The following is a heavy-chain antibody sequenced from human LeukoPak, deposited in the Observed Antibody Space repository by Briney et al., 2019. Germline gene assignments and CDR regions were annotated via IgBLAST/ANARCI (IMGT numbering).Heavy chain of an antibody. CDR3: AREWQQLVDY. Sequence: SETLSLTCAVYGGSFSGYYWSWIRQPPGKGLEWIGEINHSGSTNYNPSLKSRVTISVDTSKNQFSLKLSSVTAADTAVYYCAREWQQLVDYWGQGTLVTVSS. D-gene: IGHD6-13*01. J-gene: IGHJ4*02. CDR1: GGSFSGYY. V-gene: IGHV4-34*01. CDR2: INHSGST.